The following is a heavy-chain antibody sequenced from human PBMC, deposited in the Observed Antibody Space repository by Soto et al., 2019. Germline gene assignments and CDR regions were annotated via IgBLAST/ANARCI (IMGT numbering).Heavy chain of an antibody. V-gene: IGHV3-23*01. D-gene: IGHD4-17*01. CDR2: ISGSGGST. CDR3: ANPPPGDYSTKYYYGMDV. Sequence: GGFLRLSCAASGVTFISYAMSWVRQAPGKGLEWVSAISGSGGSTYYADSVKGRFTISRDNSKNTLYLQMNSLRAEDTAVYYCANPPPGDYSTKYYYGMDVWGQGTTVTVSS. CDR1: GVTFISYA. J-gene: IGHJ6*02.